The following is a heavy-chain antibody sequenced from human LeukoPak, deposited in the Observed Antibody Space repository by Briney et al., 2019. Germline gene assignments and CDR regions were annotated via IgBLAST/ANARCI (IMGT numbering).Heavy chain of an antibody. CDR2: IYYSGST. J-gene: IGHJ6*02. Sequence: SETLSLTCTVSGGSISGSSYYWGWIRQPPGKGLEWIGSIYYSGSTYYNPSLKSRVTISVDTSKNQFSLKLSSVTAADTAVYYCARERITVTSQGMDVWGQGTTVTVPS. V-gene: IGHV4-39*02. D-gene: IGHD4-11*01. CDR1: GGSISGSSYY. CDR3: ARERITVTSQGMDV.